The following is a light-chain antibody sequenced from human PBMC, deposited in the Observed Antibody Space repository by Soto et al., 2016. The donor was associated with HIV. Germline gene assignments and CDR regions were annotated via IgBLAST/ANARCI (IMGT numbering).Light chain of an antibody. CDR2: DDG. V-gene: IGLV3-21*03. Sequence: SYELTQPPSVSVAPGKTASITCGGNNIGTKNVHWYKQKPGQAPVVVVYDDGDRPSGVPERFFGSKSGNMATLTISRVEAGDEADYYCQVWDSSSDHYVLGTGTEVTV. CDR1: NIGTKN. J-gene: IGLJ1*01. CDR3: QVWDSSSDHYV.